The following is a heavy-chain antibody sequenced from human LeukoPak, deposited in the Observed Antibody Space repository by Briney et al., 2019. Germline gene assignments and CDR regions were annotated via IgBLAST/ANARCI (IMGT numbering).Heavy chain of an antibody. J-gene: IGHJ4*02. CDR1: GFTFSSYE. CDR3: ANVPTYYYDSSGYYYF. Sequence: GGSLRLSCAASGFTFSSYEMNWVRQAPGKGLEWVSAISGSGGSTYYADSVKGRFTISRDNSKNTLYLQMNSLRAEDTAVYYCANVPTYYYDSSGYYYFWGQGTLVTVSS. V-gene: IGHV3-23*01. D-gene: IGHD3-22*01. CDR2: ISGSGGST.